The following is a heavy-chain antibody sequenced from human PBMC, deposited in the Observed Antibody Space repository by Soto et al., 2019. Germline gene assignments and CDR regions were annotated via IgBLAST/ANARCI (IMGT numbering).Heavy chain of an antibody. CDR3: AVGIAVARGYFDL. V-gene: IGHV3-48*04. D-gene: IGHD6-19*01. CDR1: GFRFSSYS. Sequence: EVQLVESGGGLVQPGGSLRLSCAASGFRFSSYSMNWVRQAPGKGPEWVSYIDHSSSSVRYVDSVEGRFTISRDNAKDSLSLQMSCLRVEETAMYYCAVGIAVARGYFDLWGRGTLVTVSS. J-gene: IGHJ2*01. CDR2: IDHSSSSV.